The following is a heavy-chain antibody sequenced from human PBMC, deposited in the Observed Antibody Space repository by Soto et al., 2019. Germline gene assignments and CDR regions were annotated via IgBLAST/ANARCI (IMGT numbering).Heavy chain of an antibody. V-gene: IGHV3-15*07. Sequence: PGGSLRLSCAASGFTFTNAWINWVRQAPGKGLEWVGRIKSKIDGGTTDFAAPVKGRFAISRDDSQNMVYLQMTSLKIEDTAVYFCTTDSYSTMKVGRFDCWGNGTLVTVSS. J-gene: IGHJ4*01. CDR3: TTDSYSTMKVGRFDC. D-gene: IGHD3-22*01. CDR1: GFTFTNAW. CDR2: IKSKIDGGTT.